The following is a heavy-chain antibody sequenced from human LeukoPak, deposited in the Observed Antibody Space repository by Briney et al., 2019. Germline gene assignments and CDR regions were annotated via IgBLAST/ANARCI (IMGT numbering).Heavy chain of an antibody. CDR3: ARNRRGGYGDYELDY. CDR2: ISSSSSYI. Sequence: GGSLRLSCAASGFTFSSYSMNWVRQAPGKGLEWVSSISSSSSYIYYADSVKGRFTISRDNAKNSLYLQMNSLRAEDTAVYYCARNRRGGYGDYELDYWGQGTLVTVSS. D-gene: IGHD4-17*01. J-gene: IGHJ4*02. CDR1: GFTFSSYS. V-gene: IGHV3-21*01.